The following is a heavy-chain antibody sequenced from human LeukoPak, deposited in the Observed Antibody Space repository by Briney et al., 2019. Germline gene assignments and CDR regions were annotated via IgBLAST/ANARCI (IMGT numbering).Heavy chain of an antibody. CDR2: ISSSSSYI. D-gene: IGHD4-17*01. CDR3: ARVMTTVTNGWFDP. J-gene: IGHJ5*02. Sequence: GGSLRLSCAASGFTFSSYSMNWVRQAPGKGLEWVSSISSSSSYIYYADSVKGRFTISRDNAKNSLYLQMNSPRAEDTAVYYCARVMTTVTNGWFDPWGQGTLVTVSS. CDR1: GFTFSSYS. V-gene: IGHV3-21*01.